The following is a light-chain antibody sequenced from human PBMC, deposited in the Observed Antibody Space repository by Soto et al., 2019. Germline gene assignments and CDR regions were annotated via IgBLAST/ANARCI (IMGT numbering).Light chain of an antibody. Sequence: AIHVTQSPSSLSASVGDRVTITCRASQGISSALAWYQQKPGKAPKLLIYDASTLESGVPSRFSGSGYGTEFILTISSLQPDDFATYYCQQFSRYWAFGQGTKVDI. V-gene: IGKV1-13*02. CDR2: DAS. CDR3: QQFSRYWA. CDR1: QGISSA. J-gene: IGKJ1*01.